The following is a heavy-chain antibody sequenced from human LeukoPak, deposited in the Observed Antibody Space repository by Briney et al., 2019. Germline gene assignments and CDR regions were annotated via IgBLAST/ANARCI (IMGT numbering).Heavy chain of an antibody. D-gene: IGHD1-26*01. CDR2: IYYSGST. CDR1: GGSISSYY. V-gene: IGHV4-59*01. Sequence: SETLSLTCTVSGGSISSYYWSWIRQPPGKGLEWIGYIYYSGSTNYNPSLKSRVTISVDTSKNQFSLKLSSVTAPDTAVYYCARVSGSYLDYWGQGTLVTVSP. J-gene: IGHJ4*02. CDR3: ARVSGSYLDY.